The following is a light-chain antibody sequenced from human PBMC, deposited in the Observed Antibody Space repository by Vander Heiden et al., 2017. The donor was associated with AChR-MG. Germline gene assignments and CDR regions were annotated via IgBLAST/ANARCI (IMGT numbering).Light chain of an antibody. Sequence: DIQMTPSPVTLSASIGDRDTITCRASQYINSWLSWYQQKPGNAPRLLIYKASVLENGVPSRFNGSASGTEFTLTIGGLQPEDFGTYFCQQYHRYPWTFGQGTKVEF. CDR2: KAS. V-gene: IGKV1-5*03. CDR1: QYINSW. CDR3: QQYHRYPWT. J-gene: IGKJ1*01.